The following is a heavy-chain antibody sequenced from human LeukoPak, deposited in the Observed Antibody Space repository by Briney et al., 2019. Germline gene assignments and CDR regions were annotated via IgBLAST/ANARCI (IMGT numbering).Heavy chain of an antibody. CDR3: ARAGGFFSPFGY. CDR1: GFTLSSNY. V-gene: IGHV3-53*01. D-gene: IGHD3-3*01. J-gene: IGHJ4*02. CDR2: IYSGGST. Sequence: GSLRLSCSASGFTLSSNYISRVRQAPRKGLEWVSVIYSGGSTYYEDSVKGRFTISRDNSKNTLYLQMNSLRAEDTAVYYCARAGGFFSPFGYWGQGTLVTVSS.